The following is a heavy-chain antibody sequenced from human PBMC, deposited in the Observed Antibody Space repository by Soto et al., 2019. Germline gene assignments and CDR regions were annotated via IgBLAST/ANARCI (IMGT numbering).Heavy chain of an antibody. CDR2: IYSSGNT. D-gene: IGHD2-2*01. J-gene: IGHJ5*02. Sequence: QVHLQESGPGLVKPSETLSLTCSVSGCTISGYYWTWIRQPAGKGLEWFGRIYSSGNTKYNPSLQSRVTMSLDTSNNQFSLRLTSVPAADTAVYYCARGQRGSDWFDPWGQGTLVTVSS. CDR1: GCTISGYY. CDR3: ARGQRGSDWFDP. V-gene: IGHV4-4*07.